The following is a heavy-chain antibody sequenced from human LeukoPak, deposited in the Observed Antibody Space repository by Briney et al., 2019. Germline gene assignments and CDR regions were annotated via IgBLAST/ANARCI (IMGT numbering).Heavy chain of an antibody. CDR1: GFSLRDIGAG. J-gene: IGHJ4*02. CDR3: AHDDLATRQTFDF. CDR2: IYWDDDK. Sequence: SGPTLVKPTQTLTLTCTFSGFSLRDIGAGVGWIRQPSGRALEWLALIYWDDDKWYSPSLKSRLAITMDTSKEQVVLTTTNMDPVDTATYYCAHDDLATRQTFDFWGQGTLVTVSS. D-gene: IGHD1-1*01. V-gene: IGHV2-5*02.